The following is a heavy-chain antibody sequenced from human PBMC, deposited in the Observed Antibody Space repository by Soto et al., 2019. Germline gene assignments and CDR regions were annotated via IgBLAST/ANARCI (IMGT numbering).Heavy chain of an antibody. Sequence: QIQLVQSGTEVKRPGASVKVSCRVAGYTFTGYGISWMRQAPGQGLEWMGWVSGSNGDTKYVKTYQGRVTMTIDTSTSTAYMELRSLRSDDTAVYYCARDISCYHDDSGYSNFDYWGQGTLVTVSP. CDR3: ARDISCYHDDSGYSNFDY. CDR2: VSGSNGDT. J-gene: IGHJ4*02. CDR1: GYTFTGYG. V-gene: IGHV1-18*01. D-gene: IGHD3-22*01.